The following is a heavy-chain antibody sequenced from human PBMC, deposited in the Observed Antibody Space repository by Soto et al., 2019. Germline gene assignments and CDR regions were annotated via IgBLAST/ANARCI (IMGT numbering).Heavy chain of an antibody. CDR2: ISYDGSNK. J-gene: IGHJ6*02. V-gene: IGHV3-30*18. Sequence: QVQLVESGGGVVQPGRSLRLSCAASGFTFSSYGMHWVRQAPGKGLEWVAVISYDGSNKYYADSVKGRFTISRDNSKNTLYLQMNSLRAEDTAVYYCAKDHLRWLRLGDYYGMDVWGQGTTVTVSS. CDR3: AKDHLRWLRLGDYYGMDV. CDR1: GFTFSSYG. D-gene: IGHD5-12*01.